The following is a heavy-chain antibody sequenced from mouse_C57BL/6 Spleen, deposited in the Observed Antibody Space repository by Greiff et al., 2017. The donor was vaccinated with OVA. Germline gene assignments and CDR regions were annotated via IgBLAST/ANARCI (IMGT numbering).Heavy chain of an antibody. V-gene: IGHV1-80*01. Sequence: VKLMESGAELVKPGASVKISCKASGYAFSSYWMNWVKQRPGKGLEWIGQIYPGDGDTNYNGKFKGKATLTADKSSSTAYMQLSSLTSEDSAVYFCARSNYYEFGFAYWGQGTLVTVSA. D-gene: IGHD1-1*01. CDR3: ARSNYYEFGFAY. J-gene: IGHJ3*01. CDR2: IYPGDGDT. CDR1: GYAFSSYW.